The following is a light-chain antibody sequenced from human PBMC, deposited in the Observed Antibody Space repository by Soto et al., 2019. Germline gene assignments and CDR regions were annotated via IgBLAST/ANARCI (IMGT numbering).Light chain of an antibody. J-gene: IGKJ2*01. V-gene: IGKV3-11*01. CDR1: QSIGNY. CDR2: ATS. Sequence: EVVLTQSPATLSLSPGEGATLSCRASQSIGNYLAWYQQKPGQAPRLLIYATSNRATGIPARFSGSGSGTDFTLTISSLEPEDFAVYYCQQRSNWPPDKYTFGQGTKVDIK. CDR3: QQRSNWPPDKYT.